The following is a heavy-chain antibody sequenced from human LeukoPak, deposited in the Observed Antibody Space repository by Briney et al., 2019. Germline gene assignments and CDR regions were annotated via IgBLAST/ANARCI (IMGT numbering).Heavy chain of an antibody. D-gene: IGHD3-10*01. Sequence: GGSLRLSCAASGFTFSDYHMNWIRQAPGKGLEWVSHISSSGSTIYYTDSEKGRFTISRDNAKNSLYLQMNSLRDEDTAVYYCAREVAQSYGSGSYLGYWGQGTLVTVSS. J-gene: IGHJ4*02. CDR2: ISSSGSTI. CDR1: GFTFSDYH. V-gene: IGHV3-11*01. CDR3: AREVAQSYGSGSYLGY.